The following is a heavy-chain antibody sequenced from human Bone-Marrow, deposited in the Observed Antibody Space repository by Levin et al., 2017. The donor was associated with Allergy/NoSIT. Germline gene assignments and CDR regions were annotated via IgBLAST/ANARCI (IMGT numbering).Heavy chain of an antibody. CDR2: INHSGST. CDR3: ARERDVARRATGTSYYYGMDV. Sequence: SETLSLTCAVYGGSFSGYYWSWIRQPPGKGLEWIGEINHSGSTNYNPSLKSRVTISVDTSKNQFSLKLSSVTAADTAVYYCARERDVARRATGTSYYYGMDVWGQGTTVTVSS. D-gene: IGHD5-24*01. V-gene: IGHV4-34*01. CDR1: GGSFSGYY. J-gene: IGHJ6*02.